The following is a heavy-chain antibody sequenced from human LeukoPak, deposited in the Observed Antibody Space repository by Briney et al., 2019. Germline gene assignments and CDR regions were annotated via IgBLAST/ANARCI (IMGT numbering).Heavy chain of an antibody. CDR2: INPSGGST. Sequence: ASVKVSCKASGYTFTSYYMHWVRQAPGQGLEWMGIINPSGGSTSYAQKFQGRVTMNRDTYTSTVYMELSSLRSEDPAVYFCAREGGIAAGGTSSWFDPWGQGTLVTVSS. D-gene: IGHD6-13*01. CDR1: GYTFTSYY. J-gene: IGHJ5*02. CDR3: AREGGIAAGGTSSWFDP. V-gene: IGHV1-46*01.